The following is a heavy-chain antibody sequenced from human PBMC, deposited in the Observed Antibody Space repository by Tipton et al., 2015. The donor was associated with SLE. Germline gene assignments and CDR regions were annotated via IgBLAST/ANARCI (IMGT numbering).Heavy chain of an antibody. Sequence: TLSLTCAVYGGSFSEYYWSWIRQPAGKGLEWIGRIYTSGSTNYNPSLKSRVTISVDTSKNQFSLKLSSVTAADTAVYYCARDRRGWYFDLWGRGTLVTVSS. CDR2: IYTSGST. V-gene: IGHV4-4*07. J-gene: IGHJ2*01. CDR3: ARDRRGWYFDL. D-gene: IGHD3-10*01. CDR1: GGSFSEYY.